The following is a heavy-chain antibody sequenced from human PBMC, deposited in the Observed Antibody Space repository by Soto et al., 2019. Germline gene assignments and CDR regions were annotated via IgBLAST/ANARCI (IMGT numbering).Heavy chain of an antibody. J-gene: IGHJ4*02. Sequence: PGGSLRLSCAASGFTFSSYSMNWVRQAPGKGLEWVSSISSSSYIYYADSVKGRFTISRDNAKNSLYLQMNSLRAEDTAVYYCASAPVHARYYFDYWGQGTLVTVSS. CDR3: ASAPVHARYYFDY. CDR1: GFTFSSYS. CDR2: ISSSSYI. D-gene: IGHD6-6*01. V-gene: IGHV3-21*01.